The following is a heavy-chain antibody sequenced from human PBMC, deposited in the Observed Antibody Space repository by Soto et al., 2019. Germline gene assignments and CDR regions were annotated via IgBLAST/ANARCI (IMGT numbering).Heavy chain of an antibody. CDR2: ISTNGGSA. V-gene: IGHV3-64D*06. Sequence: GGSLRLSCSASGFTFSNYAMHWVRQAPGKGLEYVSAISTNGGSAYYVDSVKARFTISRDNSKNMLYLQMSSLRAEDTALYYCAKTRIAVRGLMGYYYGMDVWGQGTTVTVSS. CDR1: GFTFSNYA. D-gene: IGHD3-10*01. CDR3: AKTRIAVRGLMGYYYGMDV. J-gene: IGHJ6*02.